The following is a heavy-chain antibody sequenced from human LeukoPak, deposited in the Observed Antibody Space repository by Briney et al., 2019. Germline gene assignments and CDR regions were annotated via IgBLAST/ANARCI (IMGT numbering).Heavy chain of an antibody. D-gene: IGHD3-22*01. CDR3: ATATYYYDSSGYYQPFDY. J-gene: IGHJ4*02. Sequence: SVKVSCKASGGTFSSYAISWVRQAPGQGLEWMGRIIPIFGTANYAQKFQGRVTITTDESTSTAYMELSSLRSEDTAVYYCATATYYYDSSGYYQPFDYWGQGTLVTVSS. V-gene: IGHV1-69*05. CDR2: IIPIFGTA. CDR1: GGTFSSYA.